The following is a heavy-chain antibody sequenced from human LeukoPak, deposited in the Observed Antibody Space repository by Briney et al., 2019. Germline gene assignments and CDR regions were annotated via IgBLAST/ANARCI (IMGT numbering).Heavy chain of an antibody. Sequence: GGSLRLSCAASGFTFSSYAMSWVRQAPGKGLEWVSAISGSGDSTYYADSVKGRFTISRDNSKNTLYLQMNSLRAEDTAVYYCAKEGDSSSWYDLYDYWGQGTLVTVPS. D-gene: IGHD6-13*01. CDR1: GFTFSSYA. CDR3: AKEGDSSSWYDLYDY. J-gene: IGHJ4*02. V-gene: IGHV3-23*01. CDR2: ISGSGDST.